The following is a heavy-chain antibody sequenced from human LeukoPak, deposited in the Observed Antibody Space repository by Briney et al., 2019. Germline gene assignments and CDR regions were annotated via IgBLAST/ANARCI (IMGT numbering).Heavy chain of an antibody. Sequence: PGRSLRLSCAASGFTFDDYAMHWVRQAPGKGLEWVSGISWNSGSIGYADSVKGRFTISRDNAKNSLYLQMNSLRAEDTALYYCAKFAERSMATINSDYWGQGTLVTVSS. V-gene: IGHV3-9*01. J-gene: IGHJ4*02. CDR1: GFTFDDYA. CDR2: ISWNSGSI. D-gene: IGHD5-24*01. CDR3: AKFAERSMATINSDY.